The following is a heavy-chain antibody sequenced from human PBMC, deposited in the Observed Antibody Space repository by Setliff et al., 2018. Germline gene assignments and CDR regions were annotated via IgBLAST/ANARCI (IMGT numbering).Heavy chain of an antibody. J-gene: IGHJ5*02. D-gene: IGHD2-2*01. V-gene: IGHV4-30-4*08. CDR1: GYSISSGYY. CDR2: IYSSGST. Sequence: SETLSLTCAVSGYSISSGYYWSWIRQPPGKGLEWIGYIYSSGSTYYSPSLKSRVTISVDTSKNQFSLNLGSVTAADTAIYYCARGQEALSSSWDKWFGPWGQGTLVTVSS. CDR3: ARGQEALSSSWDKWFGP.